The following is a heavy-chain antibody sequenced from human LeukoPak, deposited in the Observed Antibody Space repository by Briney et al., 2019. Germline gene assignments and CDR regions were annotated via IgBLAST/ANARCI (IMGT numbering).Heavy chain of an antibody. CDR1: GGSISSHY. CDR2: IYYSGNT. Sequence: SETLSLTCSVSGGSISSHYWTWIRQPPGKGLEWIGFIYYSGNTHYNPSLKSRVTISVDTSKNQFSLKLSSMTAADTAVYYCTRGSIAYYYMDVWGKGTTVTISS. CDR3: TRGSIAYYYMDV. D-gene: IGHD3-22*01. V-gene: IGHV4-59*11. J-gene: IGHJ6*03.